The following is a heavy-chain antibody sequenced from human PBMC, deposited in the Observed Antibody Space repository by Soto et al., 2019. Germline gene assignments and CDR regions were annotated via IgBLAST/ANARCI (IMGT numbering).Heavy chain of an antibody. CDR2: ISAYNGNT. J-gene: IGHJ5*02. CDR1: GYTFTSYG. V-gene: IGHV1-18*01. D-gene: IGHD5-18*01. Sequence: ASVKVSCKASGYTFTSYGISWVRQAPGQGLEWMGWISAYNGNTNYAQKLQGRVTMTTDTSTSTAYMELRSLRSDDTAVYYCARDPARTSGYSYGYVGWFDPWGQGTLVTVSS. CDR3: ARDPARTSGYSYGYVGWFDP.